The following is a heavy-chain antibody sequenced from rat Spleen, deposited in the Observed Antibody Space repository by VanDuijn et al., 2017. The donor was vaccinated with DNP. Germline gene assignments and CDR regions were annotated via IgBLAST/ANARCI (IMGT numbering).Heavy chain of an antibody. V-gene: IGHV2S12*01. CDR1: GFSLMNYA. Sequence: QVQLKESGPGLVQPSQTLSLTCTVSGFSLMNYAVGWVRQPPGKGLEWIAAVSSGEKTYYNPALTSRLSISRDTSKSQVFLKMNSLQTEDTAIYFWTRGLYNGYQRHYWSFDFWGPGTMVTVSS. J-gene: IGHJ1*01. CDR2: VSSGEKT. CDR3: TRGLYNGYQRHYWSFDF. D-gene: IGHD1-6*01.